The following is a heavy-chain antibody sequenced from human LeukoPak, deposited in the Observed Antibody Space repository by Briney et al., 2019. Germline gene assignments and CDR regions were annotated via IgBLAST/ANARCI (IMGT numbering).Heavy chain of an antibody. CDR1: GFTFSWCA. CDR3: ARDEVRDGYNFPFDY. V-gene: IGHV3-30*04. D-gene: IGHD5-24*01. Sequence: GGSLRLSCAAFGFTFSWCAIHWVRQAPGKGLEWVTGISNDGSNKYYADSVKGRFTISRDNSKNTLYLDMNSLRAEDTAVYYCARDEVRDGYNFPFDYWGQGTLVTVSS. CDR2: ISNDGSNK. J-gene: IGHJ4*02.